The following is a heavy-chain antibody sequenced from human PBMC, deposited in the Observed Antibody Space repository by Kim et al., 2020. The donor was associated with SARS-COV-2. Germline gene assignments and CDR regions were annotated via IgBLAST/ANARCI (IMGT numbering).Heavy chain of an antibody. CDR2: IKSKTYGGTT. D-gene: IGHD6-19*01. J-gene: IGHJ4*02. CDR3: SSGGPYSTGWYTYFDY. V-gene: IGHV3-49*04. Sequence: GGSLRLSCTASGFNFGDYTMHWVRQAPGKGLEWLGFIKSKTYGGTTEYAASVKGRFTISRDDSKTVAYLQMNGLKTEATAVYYCSSGGPYSTGWYTYFDYWGQGTLVTVSS. CDR1: GFNFGDYT.